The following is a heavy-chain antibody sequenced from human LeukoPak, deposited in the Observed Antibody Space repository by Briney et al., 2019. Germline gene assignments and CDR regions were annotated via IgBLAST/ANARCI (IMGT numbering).Heavy chain of an antibody. CDR3: ASGRVWFGEPDHAFDI. J-gene: IGHJ3*02. CDR1: GYTFTGYY. D-gene: IGHD3-10*01. V-gene: IGHV1-2*02. CDR2: INPNSGGT. Sequence: GASVKVSCKASGYTFTGYYMHWVRQAPGQGLEWMGCINPNSGGTNNASKFQGRVTMIGDTSISTAYMELSRLRSDDTAVYYCASGRVWFGEPDHAFDIWGQGTMVTVSS.